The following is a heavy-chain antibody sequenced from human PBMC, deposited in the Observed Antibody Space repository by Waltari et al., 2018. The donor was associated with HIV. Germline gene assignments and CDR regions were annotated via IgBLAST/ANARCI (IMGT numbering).Heavy chain of an antibody. CDR3: ARVYGYSGSYPGAPDDY. V-gene: IGHV4-38-2*01. J-gene: IGHJ4*02. CDR2: IDQSGST. Sequence: QVQLQESGPGLVKPSETLSLTCAVSGYSISSGYYWGWIRQPPGKGLEWIGSIDQSGSTYYNPSLKSRVTISVDTSKNQFSLKLSSVTAADTAVYYCARVYGYSGSYPGAPDDYWGQGTLVTVSS. CDR1: GYSISSGYY. D-gene: IGHD1-26*01.